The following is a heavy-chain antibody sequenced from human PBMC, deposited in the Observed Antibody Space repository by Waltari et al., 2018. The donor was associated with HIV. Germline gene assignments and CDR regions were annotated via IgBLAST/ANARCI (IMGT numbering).Heavy chain of an antibody. V-gene: IGHV3-33*01. J-gene: IGHJ4*02. CDR2: IWYDGSNK. CDR3: ATERSLTGTTSFDY. D-gene: IGHD1-7*01. Sequence: QVQLVESGGGVVQPGRSLRLSCAASGFTFSSYGLHWGRQAPGKGLGWVAVIWYDGSNKYYADSVKGRFTISRDNSKSTLFLQMNSLRAEDTAVYYCATERSLTGTTSFDYWGQGTLVTVSS. CDR1: GFTFSSYG.